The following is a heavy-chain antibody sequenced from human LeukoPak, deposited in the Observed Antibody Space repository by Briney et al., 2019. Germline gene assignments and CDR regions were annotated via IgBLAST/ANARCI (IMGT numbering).Heavy chain of an antibody. J-gene: IGHJ4*02. Sequence: SSETLSLTCAVSGGSISSGGYSWSWIRQPAGKGLEWSGYIYHSGSTYYNPSLKSRVTISVDRSKNQFSLKLSSVTATDTAVYYCACSGYSGYGYFDYWGQGTLVTVSS. CDR1: GGSISSGGYS. CDR3: ACSGYSGYGYFDY. V-gene: IGHV4-30-2*01. CDR2: IYHSGST. D-gene: IGHD5-12*01.